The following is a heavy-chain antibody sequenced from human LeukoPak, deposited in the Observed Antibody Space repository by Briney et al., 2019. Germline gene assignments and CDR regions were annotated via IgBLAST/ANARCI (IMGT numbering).Heavy chain of an antibody. CDR3: AKGPNYFDS. Sequence: PGGSLRLSCAASGFSFSNYWMHWVRQAPGKGLVWVTRMNSDGSATYYADSAQGRFTISKDNAKNTLYLQMNSLRAEDTAMYFCAKGPNYFDSWGQGTLVTVSS. V-gene: IGHV3-74*01. CDR2: MNSDGSAT. CDR1: GFSFSNYW. J-gene: IGHJ4*02.